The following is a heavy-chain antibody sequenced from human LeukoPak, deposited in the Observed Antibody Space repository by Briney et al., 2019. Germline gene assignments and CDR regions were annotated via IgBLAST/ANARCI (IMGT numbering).Heavy chain of an antibody. CDR2: IYYSGST. CDR3: ARVGMGTTGGRLFDF. Sequence: SETLSLTCTVSGGSISSSSYYWGWIRQPPGKGLEWIGSIYYSGSTYYNPSLKSRVTISTDTSKNQFPLKLRSVTAADTAIYFCARVGMGTTGGRLFDFWGQGILVTVSS. J-gene: IGHJ4*02. V-gene: IGHV4-39*06. D-gene: IGHD1-1*01. CDR1: GGSISSSSYY.